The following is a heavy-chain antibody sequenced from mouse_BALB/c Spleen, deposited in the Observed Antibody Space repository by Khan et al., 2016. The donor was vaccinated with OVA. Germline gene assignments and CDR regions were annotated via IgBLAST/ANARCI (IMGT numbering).Heavy chain of an antibody. CDR1: GYSFTSYY. CDR2: IDPFSGGT. V-gene: IGHV1S135*01. J-gene: IGHJ3*01. D-gene: IGHD2-2*01. CDR3: TRYGYVAWFTY. Sequence: VQLKESGPELMKPGASVKISCKASGYSFTSYYIHWVMQSHGKSLEWIGYIDPFSGGTTYNQKFKGKATLTVDKSSSTAYLHLSNLTSEDSAVYYCTRYGYVAWFTYWGQGTLVTVSA.